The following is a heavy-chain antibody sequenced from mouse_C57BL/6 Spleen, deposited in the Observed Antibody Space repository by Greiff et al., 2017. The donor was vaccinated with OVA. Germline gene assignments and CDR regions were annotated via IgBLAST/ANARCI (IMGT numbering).Heavy chain of an antibody. J-gene: IGHJ1*03. CDR2: ISDGGSYT. CDR3: ARSRIITTVVATPYWYFDV. Sequence: VQLKESGGGLVKPGGSLKLSCAASGFTFSSYAMSWVRQTPEKRLEWVATISDGGSYTYYPDNVKGRFTISRDNAKNNLYLQMSHLKSEDTARYYCARSRIITTVVATPYWYFDVWGTGTTVTVSS. D-gene: IGHD1-1*01. V-gene: IGHV5-4*01. CDR1: GFTFSSYA.